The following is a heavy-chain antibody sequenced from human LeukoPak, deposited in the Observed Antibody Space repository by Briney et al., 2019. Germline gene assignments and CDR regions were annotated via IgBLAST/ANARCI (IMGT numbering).Heavy chain of an antibody. Sequence: GLSLQISSQASGYRFTNYWIAWGRQMPGKGLEWMGSIYPGDSDTRYRPSFQGQVTISADKSISTAYLQWSSLKSSDTALYYCGRLGLEAYDSSGYYYFDYWGQGALVTVSS. CDR2: IYPGDSDT. V-gene: IGHV5-51*01. D-gene: IGHD3-22*01. CDR1: GYRFTNYW. J-gene: IGHJ4*01. CDR3: GRLGLEAYDSSGYYYFDY.